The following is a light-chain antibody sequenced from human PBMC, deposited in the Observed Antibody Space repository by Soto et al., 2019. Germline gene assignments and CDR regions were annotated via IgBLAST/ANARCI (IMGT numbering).Light chain of an antibody. V-gene: IGKV3-20*01. CDR1: QSISSNY. Sequence: EIVLTQSPGTLSVSPGERATLSCRASQSISSNYLAWYQQKPGQAPSLLIYGASSRATGIPDRFSGSGSGTDVTLTISSLEPEDSAIYYCQQYGGWTFGQGTKVEVK. CDR2: GAS. CDR3: QQYGGWT. J-gene: IGKJ1*01.